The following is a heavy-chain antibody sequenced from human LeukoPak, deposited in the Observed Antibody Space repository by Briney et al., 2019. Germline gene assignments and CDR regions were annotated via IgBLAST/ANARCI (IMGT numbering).Heavy chain of an antibody. CDR3: ARDDFWSGYRAFDI. Sequence: PSETLSLTCTVSGGSISSYYWSWIRQSAGKGLEWIGRIYTSGSTNYNPSLKSRVTMSVDTSKNQFSLKVSSVTAADTAVYYCARDDFWSGYRAFDIWGQGTRVTVSS. D-gene: IGHD3-3*01. CDR1: GGSISSYY. J-gene: IGHJ3*02. CDR2: IYTSGST. V-gene: IGHV4-4*07.